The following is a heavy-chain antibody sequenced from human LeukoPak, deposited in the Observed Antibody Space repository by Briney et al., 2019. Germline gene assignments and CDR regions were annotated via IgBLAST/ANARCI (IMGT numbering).Heavy chain of an antibody. CDR1: GGSIGASINSPNW. V-gene: IGHV4-4*02. Sequence: SGTLSLTCTVSGGSIGASINSPNWWSWVRQPPGKGLEWIGEIFHSGSTNYNPSLKSRVTMSVDKSKNRFSLKLSSVTAADTAVYYCARHIITIFGATGSYNAFDIWGQGTMVTVSS. CDR3: ARHIITIFGATGSYNAFDI. J-gene: IGHJ3*02. CDR2: IFHSGST. D-gene: IGHD3-3*01.